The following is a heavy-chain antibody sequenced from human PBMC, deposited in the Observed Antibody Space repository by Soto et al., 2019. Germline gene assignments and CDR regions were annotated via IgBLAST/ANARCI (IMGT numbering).Heavy chain of an antibody. CDR3: VKNSGWFNT. J-gene: IGHJ5*02. D-gene: IGHD3-10*01. V-gene: IGHV3-23*01. Sequence: GGSLRLSCAASGFMFSTTDMSWVRQAPGKGLEWLTTIEGSGEITYYADSVKGRFTISRDNSKSTVYLQMDSLPADAPAVYFCVKNSGWFNTWGQGAPVTVSS. CDR1: GFMFSTTD. CDR2: IEGSGEIT.